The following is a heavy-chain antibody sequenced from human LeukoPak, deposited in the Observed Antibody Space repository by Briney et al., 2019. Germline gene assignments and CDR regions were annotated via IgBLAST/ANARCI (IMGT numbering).Heavy chain of an antibody. D-gene: IGHD6-19*01. Sequence: GGSLRLSCAASGFTFSSYAMHWVRQAPGKGLEYVSAISSNGGSTYYANSAKGRFTISRDNSKNTLYLQMGSLRGEDMAVYYWARGPLVGPSGWPSQDYGGQGTLVIVS. CDR3: ARGPLVGPSGWPSQDY. J-gene: IGHJ4*02. V-gene: IGHV3-64*01. CDR2: ISSNGGST. CDR1: GFTFSSYA.